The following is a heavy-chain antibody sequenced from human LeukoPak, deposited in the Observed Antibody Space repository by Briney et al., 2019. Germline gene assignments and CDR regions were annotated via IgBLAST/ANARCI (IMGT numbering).Heavy chain of an antibody. D-gene: IGHD3-16*02. CDR1: GGSFSGYY. CDR2: INHSGST. Sequence: KPSETLSLTCAVYGGSFSGYYWSWIRQPPGKGLVWIGEINHSGSTNYNPSLKSRVTISVDTSKNQFSLKLSSVTAADTAVYYCARQDYVWGSYRYDSWGQGTLVTVSS. CDR3: ARQDYVWGSYRYDS. J-gene: IGHJ4*02. V-gene: IGHV4-34*01.